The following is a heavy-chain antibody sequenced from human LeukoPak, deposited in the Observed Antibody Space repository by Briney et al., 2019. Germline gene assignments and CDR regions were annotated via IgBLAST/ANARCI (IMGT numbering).Heavy chain of an antibody. CDR3: ARRSGVLDSRDSRYYFDH. Sequence: SETLSLTCIVAGRSITSHYWSWIRQTPGEGLEYIGYIYYSGSTDYNPSLKSRVTISLDTSKNQVSLHLSSVTAADTAVYYCARRSGVLDSRDSRYYFDHWGQGTLVTVSS. D-gene: IGHD3-22*01. CDR1: GRSITSHY. CDR2: IYYSGST. J-gene: IGHJ4*02. V-gene: IGHV4-59*11.